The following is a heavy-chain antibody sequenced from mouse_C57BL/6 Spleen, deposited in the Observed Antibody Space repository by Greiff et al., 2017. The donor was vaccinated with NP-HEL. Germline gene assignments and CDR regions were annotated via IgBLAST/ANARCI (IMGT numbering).Heavy chain of an antibody. J-gene: IGHJ4*01. CDR1: GYTFTSYG. D-gene: IGHD1-1*01. CDR3: ARRGTVVATGLHYYAMDY. CDR2: IYPRSGNT. V-gene: IGHV1-81*01. Sequence: QVQLKESGAELARPGASVKLSCKASGYTFTSYGISWVKQRTGQGLEWIGEIYPRSGNTYYNEKFKGKATLTADKSSSTAYMELRCLTSEDSAVYFCARRGTVVATGLHYYAMDYWGQGTSVTVSS.